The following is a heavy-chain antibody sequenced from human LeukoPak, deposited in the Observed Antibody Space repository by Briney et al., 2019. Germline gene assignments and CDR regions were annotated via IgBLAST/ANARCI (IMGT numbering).Heavy chain of an antibody. V-gene: IGHV7-4-1*02. Sequence: PGASVKVSCKASGYTFTSYAMNWVRQAPGQGLEWMGWINPNTGNPTYAQGFTGRLVFSLDTSVSTAYLQISSLKAEDTAVYYCARALTFDSSGYYPDYYYYYYMDVWGKGTTVTVSS. CDR2: INPNTGNP. J-gene: IGHJ6*03. D-gene: IGHD3-22*01. CDR3: ARALTFDSSGYYPDYYYYYYMDV. CDR1: GYTFTSYA.